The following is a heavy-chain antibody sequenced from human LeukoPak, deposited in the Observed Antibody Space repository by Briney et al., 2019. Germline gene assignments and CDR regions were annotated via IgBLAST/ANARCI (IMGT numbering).Heavy chain of an antibody. V-gene: IGHV4-59*01. Sequence: PSETLSLTCTVSGGSISSYYWSWIRQPPGKGLEWIGYIYYSGGTNYNPSLKSRVTISVDTSKNQSSLKLSSVTAADTAVYYCARDRGVVPAANPFFYYYYGMDVWGKGTTVTVSS. CDR1: GGSISSYY. CDR2: IYYSGGT. D-gene: IGHD2-2*01. J-gene: IGHJ6*04. CDR3: ARDRGVVPAANPFFYYYYGMDV.